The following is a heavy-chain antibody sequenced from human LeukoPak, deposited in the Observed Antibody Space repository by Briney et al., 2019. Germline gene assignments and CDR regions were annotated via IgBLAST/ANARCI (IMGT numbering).Heavy chain of an antibody. Sequence: ASVKVSCKVSGYTLTELSMHWVRQAPGKGLEWMGRFDPEDGETIYAQKFQGRVTMTEDTSTDTAYMELRSLRSEDTAVYYCAREYGVAAAFGAFDIWGQGTMVTVSS. V-gene: IGHV1-24*01. J-gene: IGHJ3*02. CDR1: GYTLTELS. CDR3: AREYGVAAAFGAFDI. D-gene: IGHD6-13*01. CDR2: FDPEDGET.